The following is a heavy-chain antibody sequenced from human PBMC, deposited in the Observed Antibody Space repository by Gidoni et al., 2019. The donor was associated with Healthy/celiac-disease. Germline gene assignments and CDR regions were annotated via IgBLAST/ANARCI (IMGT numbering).Heavy chain of an antibody. Sequence: EVQLVESGGGLVQPGGSLKLSCAASGFTFSGSAMHWVRQASGKGLEWVGRIRSKANSDATAYAASVKGRFTISRDDSKNTAYLQMNSLKTEDTAVYYCTRHVLSLPFGYWGQGTLVTVSS. CDR3: TRHVLSLPFGY. V-gene: IGHV3-73*01. CDR1: GFTFSGSA. D-gene: IGHD3-10*01. J-gene: IGHJ4*02. CDR2: IRSKANSDAT.